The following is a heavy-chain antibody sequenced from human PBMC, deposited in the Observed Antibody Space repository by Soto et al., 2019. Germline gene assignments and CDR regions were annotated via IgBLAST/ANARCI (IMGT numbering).Heavy chain of an antibody. CDR2: IKSISDGETT. D-gene: IGHD6-19*01. V-gene: IGHV3-15*06. J-gene: IGHJ4*02. CDR3: TRRIAVAGTYYFDY. CDR1: XXXXXXXW. Sequence: LLVESGGGFVQPGGXLXXXXXAXXXXXXXXWMDXXRQAPGKGLEWVGRIKSISDGETTNYAASVAGRFTISRDDSKNTLFLHVNSLKTEDTGVYYCTRRIAVAGTYYFDYWGQGTLVTVSS.